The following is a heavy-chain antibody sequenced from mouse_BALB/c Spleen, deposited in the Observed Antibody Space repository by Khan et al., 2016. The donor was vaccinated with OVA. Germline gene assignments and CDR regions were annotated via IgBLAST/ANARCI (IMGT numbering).Heavy chain of an antibody. CDR1: GYTFTGFD. CDR3: ARWGDVDRVASDMDY. CDR2: IFPGDGRT. V-gene: IGHV1-85*01. J-gene: IGHJ4*01. Sequence: QVQLQQAGTELVKPGASVKLSCKASGYTFTGFDINWVRRRPERGLEWIGWIFPGDGRTKYNEKFKGKATLTTDKSSRTAYMKLSRLTSEDSAVYFCARWGDVDRVASDMDYWGQGTSVSVSS. D-gene: IGHD6-1*01.